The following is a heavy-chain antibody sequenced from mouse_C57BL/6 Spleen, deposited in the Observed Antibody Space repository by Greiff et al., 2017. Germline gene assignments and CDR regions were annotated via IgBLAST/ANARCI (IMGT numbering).Heavy chain of an antibody. D-gene: IGHD1-1*01. Sequence: VQLQQSGPELVKPGASVKISCKASGYTFTDSYMTWVKQSHGKSLEWIGDINPNNGGTSYNQKFKGKATLTVDKSSSTAYMELRSLTSEDSAVYYCLYGSSLAFDVWGTGTTVTVSS. J-gene: IGHJ1*03. CDR1: GYTFTDSY. CDR3: LYGSSLAFDV. V-gene: IGHV1-26*01. CDR2: INPNNGGT.